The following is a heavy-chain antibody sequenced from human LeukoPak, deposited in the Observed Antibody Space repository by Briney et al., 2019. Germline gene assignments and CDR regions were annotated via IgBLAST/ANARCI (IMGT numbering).Heavy chain of an antibody. CDR3: ARDRDYGSGIFDY. D-gene: IGHD3-10*01. CDR1: VYTFTSYG. Sequence: GASVKVSCKASVYTFTSYGISWVRQAPGQGLEWMGWINPNSGGTNYAQKFQGRVTMTRDTSISTAYMELNRLRSDDTAVYYCARDRDYGSGIFDYWGQGTLVTVSS. V-gene: IGHV1-2*02. CDR2: INPNSGGT. J-gene: IGHJ4*02.